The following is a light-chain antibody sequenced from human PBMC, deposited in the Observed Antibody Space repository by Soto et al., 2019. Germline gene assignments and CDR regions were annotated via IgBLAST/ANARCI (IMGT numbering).Light chain of an antibody. J-gene: IGKJ2*01. Sequence: EIVMTQSPANLSVSPGERATLSCRASQSVSSNLAWYQPKPGQGPRLLIYGASTRATGIPARFSGSGSGTEFTLTISSLQSEDFAVYYCQQYNKWPPYTFGQGTKVEIK. CDR1: QSVSSN. CDR3: QQYNKWPPYT. CDR2: GAS. V-gene: IGKV3-15*01.